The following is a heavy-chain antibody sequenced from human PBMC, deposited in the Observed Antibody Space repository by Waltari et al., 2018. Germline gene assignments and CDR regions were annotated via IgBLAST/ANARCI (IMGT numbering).Heavy chain of an antibody. D-gene: IGHD1-26*01. V-gene: IGHV3-30*02. CDR3: AKDLQGATIFDY. CDR1: GFTFSSYG. Sequence: QVQLVESGGGVVQPGGSLRLSCAASGFTFSSYGLHWVRQAPGKGLEWVAFIRYDGSNKYYADSVKGRFTISRDNSKNTLYLQMNSLRAEDTAVYYCAKDLQGATIFDYWGQGTLVTVSS. J-gene: IGHJ4*02. CDR2: IRYDGSNK.